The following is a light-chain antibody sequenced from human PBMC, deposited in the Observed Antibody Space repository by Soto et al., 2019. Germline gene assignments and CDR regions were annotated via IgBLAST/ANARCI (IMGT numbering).Light chain of an antibody. CDR2: DAS. V-gene: IGKV3-11*01. CDR3: QQRSSLPPALS. J-gene: IGKJ4*01. CDR1: QSVRSF. Sequence: EIVLTQSPATLSLSPGERATLSCRASQSVRSFLAWYQQKPGQAPRLLIYDASNRATGVPGRLSGSGSGTDFTLTISSLEPEDFAVYYCQQRSSLPPALSFGGGTKVE.